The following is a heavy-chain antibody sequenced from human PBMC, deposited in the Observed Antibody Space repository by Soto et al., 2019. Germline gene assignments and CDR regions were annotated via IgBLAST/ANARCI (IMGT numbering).Heavy chain of an antibody. V-gene: IGHV4-31*03. CDR2: IYYSGST. Sequence: PSETLSLTCTVSGGSISSGGYYWIWIRQHPGKGLEWIGYIYYSGSTYYNPSLKGRVTISVDTSKNQFSLKLSSVTAADTAVYYCARGYSYGYGGFDYWGQGTLVTVSS. CDR1: GGSISSGGYY. D-gene: IGHD5-18*01. J-gene: IGHJ4*02. CDR3: ARGYSYGYGGFDY.